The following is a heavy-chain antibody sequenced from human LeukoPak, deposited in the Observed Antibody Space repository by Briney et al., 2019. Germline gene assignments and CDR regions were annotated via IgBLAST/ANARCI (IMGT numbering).Heavy chain of an antibody. CDR3: ARENRGYCSSTSCHTARGSWFDP. J-gene: IGHJ5*02. D-gene: IGHD2-2*02. V-gene: IGHV4-34*01. CDR1: GGSFSGYY. CDR2: INHSGST. Sequence: SETLSLTCAVYGGSFSGYYWSWIRQPPGKGLEWIGEINHSGSTNYNPSLKSRVTISVDTSKNQFSLKLSSVTAADTAVYYCARENRGYCSSTSCHTARGSWFDPWGQGTLVTVSS.